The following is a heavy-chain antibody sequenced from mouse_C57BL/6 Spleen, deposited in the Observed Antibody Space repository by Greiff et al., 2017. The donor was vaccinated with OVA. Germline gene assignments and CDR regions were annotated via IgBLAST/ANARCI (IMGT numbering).Heavy chain of an antibody. CDR1: GYSITSGYY. CDR2: ISYDGSN. V-gene: IGHV3-6*01. CDR3: ARGWDLYAMDY. D-gene: IGHD4-1*01. J-gene: IGHJ4*01. Sequence: DVQLQESGPGLVKPSQSLSLTCSVTGYSITSGYYWNWIRQFPGNKLEWMGYISYDGSNNYNPSLKNRISITRDTSKNQFFLKLNSVTTEDTATYYCARGWDLYAMDYWGQGTSVTVSS.